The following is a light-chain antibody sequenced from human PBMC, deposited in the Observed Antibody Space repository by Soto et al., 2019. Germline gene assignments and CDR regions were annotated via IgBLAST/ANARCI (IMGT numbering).Light chain of an antibody. CDR2: SNT. Sequence: QAVVTQPPSASGTPWQRVTISCYGSSSNIGSNTVNWYQQFPGTAPKLLIYSNTQRPAGVPDRFSGSQSGTSASLAINGLQSDDEAHYYCSTWDDSLNGVVFGGGTKVTVL. J-gene: IGLJ2*01. CDR3: STWDDSLNGVV. V-gene: IGLV1-44*01. CDR1: SSNIGSNT.